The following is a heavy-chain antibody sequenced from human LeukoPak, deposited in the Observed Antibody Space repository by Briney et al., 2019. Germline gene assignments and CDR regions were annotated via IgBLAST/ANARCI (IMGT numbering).Heavy chain of an antibody. CDR3: AREGGYSYGYDY. J-gene: IGHJ4*02. D-gene: IGHD5-18*01. V-gene: IGHV3-21*01. Sequence: GGSLRLSCAASGFTFSSYSMNWVRQAPGKGLEWVSSISSSSSYIYYADSVKGRFTISRNNAKNSLYLQMNSLRAEDMAVYYCAREGGYSYGYDYWGQGTLVTVSS. CDR1: GFTFSSYS. CDR2: ISSSSSYI.